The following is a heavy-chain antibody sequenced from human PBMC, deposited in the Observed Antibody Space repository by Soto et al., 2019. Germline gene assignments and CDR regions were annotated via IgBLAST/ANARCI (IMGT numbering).Heavy chain of an antibody. CDR3: ARVPYEYGSGSKSNCLRR. V-gene: IGHV1-8*01. CDR2: MNPNNGNT. J-gene: IGHJ4*02. D-gene: IGHD3-10*01. CDR1: GSTFTSYD. Sequence: ASVKVACKASGSTFTSYDINLVRQATGQGLELMEWMNPNNGNTGYAQNFQGRVTMTRNTSIITAYMELSILRSEDTAVYYRARVPYEYGSGSKSNCLRRWRQGSRCTVSS.